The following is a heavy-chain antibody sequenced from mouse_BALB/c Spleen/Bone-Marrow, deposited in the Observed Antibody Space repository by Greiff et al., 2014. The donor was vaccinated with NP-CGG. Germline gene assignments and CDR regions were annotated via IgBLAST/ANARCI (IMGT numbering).Heavy chain of an antibody. CDR3: ARKENWAYAMDY. J-gene: IGHJ4*01. V-gene: IGHV1S56*01. D-gene: IGHD4-1*01. CDR1: GYTFTSYY. CDR2: IYPGDGST. Sequence: VQVVESGPELVKPGASVKMSCKASGYTFTSYYIHWVKQRPGQGLEWIGWIYPGDGSTKYNEKFKGKTTLTADKSSSTAYMLLNSLTSEDSAIYFCARKENWAYAMDYWGQGTSVTVSS.